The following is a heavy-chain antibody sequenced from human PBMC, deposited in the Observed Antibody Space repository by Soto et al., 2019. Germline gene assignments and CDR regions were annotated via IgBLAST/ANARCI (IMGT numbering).Heavy chain of an antibody. V-gene: IGHV2-5*02. Sequence: QVTLKESGPPLVKPTQTLTLTCTFSGFSLNTNGGGVAWIRQPPGKALGWLALTYWDGDKRYSPSLKSRLTITKGTSKNTVVLTRTNLDPVDTATYHCAHGDYGPAFDIWGHGTMVTVSS. CDR1: GFSLNTNGGG. D-gene: IGHD3-10*01. CDR2: TYWDGDK. J-gene: IGHJ3*02. CDR3: AHGDYGPAFDI.